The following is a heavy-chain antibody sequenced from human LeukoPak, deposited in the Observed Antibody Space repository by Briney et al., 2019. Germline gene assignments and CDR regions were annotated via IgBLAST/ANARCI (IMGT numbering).Heavy chain of an antibody. CDR1: GYTFTSCG. CDR2: ISAYNGNT. J-gene: IGHJ5*02. V-gene: IGHV1-18*01. D-gene: IGHD3-22*01. Sequence: ASVKVSCKASGYTFTSCGISWVRQAPGQGLEWMGWISAYNGNTNYAQKFQGRVTITADESTSTAYMELSSLRSEDTAVYYCARVLPLYYYDSSGYEVSPFDPWGQGTLVTVSS. CDR3: ARVLPLYYYDSSGYEVSPFDP.